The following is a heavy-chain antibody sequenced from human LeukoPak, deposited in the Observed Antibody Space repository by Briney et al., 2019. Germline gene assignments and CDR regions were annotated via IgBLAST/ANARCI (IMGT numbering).Heavy chain of an antibody. D-gene: IGHD3-10*01. CDR1: GFTFSGYA. CDR2: ISYDGSNK. V-gene: IGHV3-30*04. CDR3: ARDLRVVRGVIEYYFDY. Sequence: GGSLRLSCAASGFTFSGYAMHWVRQAPGKGLEWVAVISYDGSNKYYADSVKGRFTISRDNSKNTLYLQMNSLRAEDTAVYYCARDLRVVRGVIEYYFDYWGQGTLVTVSS. J-gene: IGHJ4*02.